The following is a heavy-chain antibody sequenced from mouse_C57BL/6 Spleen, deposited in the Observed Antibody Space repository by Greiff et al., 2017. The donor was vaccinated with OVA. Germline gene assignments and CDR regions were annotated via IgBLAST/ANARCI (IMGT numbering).Heavy chain of an antibody. D-gene: IGHD1-1*01. Sequence: QVQLKESGAELVRPGTSVKVSCKTSGYAFTNYLIEWIKQRPGQGLEWIGVINPGSGGTNYNEKFKGKATLTADKSSSTAYMQLSSLTSEDSAVYFCVRWDYGRAMDYWGQGTSVTVSS. V-gene: IGHV1-54*01. CDR3: VRWDYGRAMDY. CDR2: INPGSGGT. J-gene: IGHJ4*01. CDR1: GYAFTNYL.